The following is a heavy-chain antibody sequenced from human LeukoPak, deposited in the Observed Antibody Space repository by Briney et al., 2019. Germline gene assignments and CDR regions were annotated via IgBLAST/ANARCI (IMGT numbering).Heavy chain of an antibody. D-gene: IGHD5-24*01. CDR3: ARNRDGYNSFDY. CDR2: IYYSGSS. J-gene: IGHJ4*02. Sequence: SETLSLTCTVSGGSINNGGYYWSWIRQHPGKGLEWIGYIYYSGSSYYNPSLRSRVTISVDTSKSHFSLKLSSVTAADTAVYYCARNRDGYNSFDYWGQGTLVTVSS. CDR1: GGSINNGGYY. V-gene: IGHV4-31*03.